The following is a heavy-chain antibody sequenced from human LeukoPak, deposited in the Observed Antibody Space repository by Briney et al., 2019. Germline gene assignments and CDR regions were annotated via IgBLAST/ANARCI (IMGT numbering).Heavy chain of an antibody. J-gene: IGHJ4*02. CDR2: INPGSGGT. CDR1: GYTFSGYF. D-gene: IGHD1-1*01. CDR3: ARDLSSTPNWELDH. V-gene: IGHV1-2*06. Sequence: ASVKVSCKAAGYTFSGYFVHWVRQAPGQGLEWMGRINPGSGGTEFAQKFQGRVTMTRDTSVSTAYMEVSGLTSDDTAIYYCARDLSSTPNWELDHWGQGTLVTVSS.